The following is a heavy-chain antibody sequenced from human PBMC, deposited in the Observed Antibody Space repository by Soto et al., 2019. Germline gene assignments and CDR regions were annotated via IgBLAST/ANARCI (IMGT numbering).Heavy chain of an antibody. Sequence: GGSLRLSCAASGFTFSSYGMHWVRQAPGKGLEWVAVISFDGRKKYYADSVRGRFTISRDNSKIMLYLQMNSLRAEDTAMYYCAKDQGLVGAGETGFYYYYGMNVWGQGTTVPVSS. D-gene: IGHD1-26*01. CDR1: GFTFSSYG. CDR2: ISFDGRKK. V-gene: IGHV3-30*18. J-gene: IGHJ6*02. CDR3: AKDQGLVGAGETGFYYYYGMNV.